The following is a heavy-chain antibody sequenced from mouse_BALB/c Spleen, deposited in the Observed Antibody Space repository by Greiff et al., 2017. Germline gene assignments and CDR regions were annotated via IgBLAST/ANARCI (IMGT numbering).Heavy chain of an antibody. Sequence: VQLQQSGAELVRPGASVKLSCTASGFNIKDYYMHWVKQRPEQGLEWIGWIDPENGDTEYAPKFQGKATMTADTSSNTAYRQLSSLTSEDTAVYYCNAYGNYFDYWGQGTTVTVSA. CDR2: IDPENGDT. D-gene: IGHD2-1*01. J-gene: IGHJ2*01. CDR1: GFNIKDYY. CDR3: NAYGNYFDY. V-gene: IGHV14-4*02.